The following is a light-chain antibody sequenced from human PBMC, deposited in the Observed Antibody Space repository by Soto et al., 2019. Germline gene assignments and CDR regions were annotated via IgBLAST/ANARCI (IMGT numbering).Light chain of an antibody. CDR2: EVT. Sequence: QSALTQPASVSGSPGQSITISCTGTSDDLDDYNYVCWYQQHPGKAPKLMIFEVTHRPSGISTRFSGSKSGNTASLTISDLQAEDEALYYCSSYKFSTTLRVFGGGTKLTVL. J-gene: IGLJ3*02. V-gene: IGLV2-14*01. CDR3: SSYKFSTTLRV. CDR1: SDDLDDYNY.